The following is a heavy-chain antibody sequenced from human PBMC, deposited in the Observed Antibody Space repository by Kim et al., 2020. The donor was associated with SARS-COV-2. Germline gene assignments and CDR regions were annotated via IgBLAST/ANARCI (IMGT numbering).Heavy chain of an antibody. CDR3: VKVGGFHFDS. V-gene: IGHV3-23*03. CDR1: GFTLNIYS. CDR2: VYTGSRAK. D-gene: IGHD3-16*01. Sequence: GGSLRLSCAVSGFTLNIYSMVWVRQAPGRGLEGVSIVYTGSRAKKYGKSVKGRLTISRDDSKNTLFLQMNSLRADDTAVYYCVKVGGFHFDSWGQGTLVTVSS. J-gene: IGHJ4*02.